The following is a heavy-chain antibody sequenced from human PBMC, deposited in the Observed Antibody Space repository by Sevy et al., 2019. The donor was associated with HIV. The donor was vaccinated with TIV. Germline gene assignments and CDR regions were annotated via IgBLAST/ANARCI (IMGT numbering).Heavy chain of an antibody. CDR3: ARDAARVIVPTAGFDS. Sequence: GGSLRLSCAASGFTFSSYAMHWVRQAPGKGLEWVAAIWYDGRTERYADSVLGRFTISRDNSKKTLYLQMNSLRDEDTAIYYCARDAARVIVPTAGFDSWGQGTLVTVSS. D-gene: IGHD1-1*01. CDR2: IWYDGRTE. V-gene: IGHV3-33*08. J-gene: IGHJ5*01. CDR1: GFTFSSYA.